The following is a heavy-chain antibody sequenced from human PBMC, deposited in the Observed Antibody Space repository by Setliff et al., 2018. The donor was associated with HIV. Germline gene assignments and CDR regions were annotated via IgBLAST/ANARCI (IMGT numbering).Heavy chain of an antibody. CDR2: INWNGGST. CDR3: ARVMVRGVEYYVDV. Sequence: AGGSLRLSCAASGFTLSSTYMAWVRQAPGKGLEWVSGINWNGGSTDYADSVKGRFIISRDNAKNSLYLQMNSLRGEDTALYYCARVMVRGVEYYVDVWGKGTTVTVSS. V-gene: IGHV3-20*04. CDR1: GFTLSSTY. D-gene: IGHD3-10*01. J-gene: IGHJ6*04.